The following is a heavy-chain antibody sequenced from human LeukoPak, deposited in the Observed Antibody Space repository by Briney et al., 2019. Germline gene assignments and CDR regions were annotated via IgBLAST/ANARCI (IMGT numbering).Heavy chain of an antibody. CDR1: GGSFSGYY. CDR2: INHSGST. J-gene: IGHJ4*02. CDR3: ARGRWAHIVGATHFDY. D-gene: IGHD1-26*01. Sequence: SETLSLTCAVYGGSFSGYYWSWTRQPPGKGLEWIGEINHSGSTNYNPSLKSRVTISVDTSKNQFSLKLSSVTAADTAVYYCARGRWAHIVGATHFDYWGQGTLVTVSS. V-gene: IGHV4-34*01.